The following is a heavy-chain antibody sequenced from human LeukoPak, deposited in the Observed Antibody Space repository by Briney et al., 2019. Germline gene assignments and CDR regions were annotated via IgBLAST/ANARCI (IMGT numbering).Heavy chain of an antibody. CDR3: ARVLLPLYGMDV. CDR2: IWYDGSNK. Sequence: GGSLRLSCVASGFTFSNYDMHWVRQAPGKGLEWVAVIWYDGSNKYYADSVKGRFTISRDNSKNTLYLQMNSLRAEDTAVYYCARVLLPLYGMDVWGQGTTVTVSS. V-gene: IGHV3-33*01. CDR1: GFTFSNYD. J-gene: IGHJ6*02. D-gene: IGHD3-22*01.